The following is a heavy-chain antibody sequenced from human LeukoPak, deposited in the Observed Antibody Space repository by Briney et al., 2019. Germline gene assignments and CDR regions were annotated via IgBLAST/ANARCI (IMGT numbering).Heavy chain of an antibody. J-gene: IGHJ4*02. CDR2: IYYSGST. CDR3: AREEDSGSYYGSYAIDY. CDR1: GGSISSGDYY. D-gene: IGHD1-26*01. Sequence: SETLSLTCTVSGGSISSGDYYWSWIRQPPGKGLEWIGYIYYSGSTYYNPSLKSRVTISVDTSENQFSLKLSSVTAADTAVYYCAREEDSGSYYGSYAIDYWGQGTLVTVSS. V-gene: IGHV4-30-4*01.